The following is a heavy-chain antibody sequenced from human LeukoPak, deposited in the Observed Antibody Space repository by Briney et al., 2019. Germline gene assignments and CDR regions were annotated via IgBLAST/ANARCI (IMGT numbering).Heavy chain of an antibody. CDR1: GYTFTNYG. J-gene: IGHJ4*02. CDR3: ARGRAAADDFDY. Sequence: ASVKVSCKASGYTFTNYGIRWVRQAPGQGLEWMGWISTYSGNTNYVQKLQGRVTMTTDTSTNTAYMELRSLRSDDTAVYYCARGRAAADDFDYWGQGTLVTVSS. D-gene: IGHD6-13*01. V-gene: IGHV1-18*04. CDR2: ISTYSGNT.